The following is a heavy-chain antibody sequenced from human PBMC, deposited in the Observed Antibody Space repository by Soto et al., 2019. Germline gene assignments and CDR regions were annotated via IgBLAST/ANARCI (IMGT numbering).Heavy chain of an antibody. Sequence: ASVKVSCKASGYTFTSYAMNWVRQAPGQGLEWMGWINTNTGNPTYAQGFTGRFVFSLDTSVSTAYLQICSLKAEDTAVYYCASHSGSSPEGRYYYGMDVWGQGTTVTVSS. V-gene: IGHV7-4-1*01. CDR1: GYTFTSYA. D-gene: IGHD1-26*01. CDR3: ASHSGSSPEGRYYYGMDV. J-gene: IGHJ6*02. CDR2: INTNTGNP.